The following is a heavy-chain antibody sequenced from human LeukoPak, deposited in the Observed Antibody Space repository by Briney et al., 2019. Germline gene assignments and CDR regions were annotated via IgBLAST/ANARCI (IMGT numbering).Heavy chain of an antibody. CDR2: IYYSGST. CDR3: ARHSPGYYYYGMDV. J-gene: IGHJ6*02. V-gene: IGHV4-39*01. D-gene: IGHD6-13*01. CDR1: GGSISSSSYY. Sequence: SETLSLTCTVSGGSISSSSYYWGWIRQPPGKGLEWIGSIYYSGSTYYNPSLKSRVTISVDTSKNQFSLKMNSETAADTAMYYCARHSPGYYYYGMDVWGQGTTVTVSS.